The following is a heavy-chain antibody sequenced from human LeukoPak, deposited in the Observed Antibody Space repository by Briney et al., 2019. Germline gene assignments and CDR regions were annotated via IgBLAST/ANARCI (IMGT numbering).Heavy chain of an antibody. CDR3: ARSDHGSGSSYGMDV. J-gene: IGHJ6*02. D-gene: IGHD3-10*01. Sequence: PGGSLRLSCITSGFTFSSFGMNWVRQAPGKGLEWVSFISYSGTTIYYADSVKGRFTISRDSAQSSLFLQMNSLRDEDSAVYYCARSDHGSGSSYGMDVWGPGTPVTVSS. CDR1: GFTFSSFG. CDR2: ISYSGTTI. V-gene: IGHV3-48*02.